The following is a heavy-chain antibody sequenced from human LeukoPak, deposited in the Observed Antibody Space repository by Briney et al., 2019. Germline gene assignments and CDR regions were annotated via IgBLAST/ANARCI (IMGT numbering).Heavy chain of an antibody. J-gene: IGHJ2*01. CDR3: ARDLGDYWYFDL. D-gene: IGHD2-21*01. CDR2: IYYSGST. Sequence: SETLSLTCTVSGGSISSSSYYWGWIRQPPGKGLEWIGSIYYSGSTYYNPSLKSRVTISVDTSKNQFSLKLSSVTAADTAVYYRARDLGDYWYFDLWGRGTLVTVSS. CDR1: GGSISSSSYY. V-gene: IGHV4-39*07.